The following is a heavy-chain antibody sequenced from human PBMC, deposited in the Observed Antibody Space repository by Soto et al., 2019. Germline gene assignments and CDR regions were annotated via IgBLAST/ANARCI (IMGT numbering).Heavy chain of an antibody. J-gene: IGHJ6*02. CDR1: WFTVSTNY. Sequence: PVGSLRLSCAASWFTVSTNYMSWVRQAPGKGLEWVSVISDGGSTDSADSVKGRFTISRDNYKNTLYLQMKSLRVEDTAVYYCTRDPITPGYGMDVWGQGTTVTVSS. V-gene: IGHV3-53*01. D-gene: IGHD1-20*01. CDR3: TRDPITPGYGMDV. CDR2: ISDGGST.